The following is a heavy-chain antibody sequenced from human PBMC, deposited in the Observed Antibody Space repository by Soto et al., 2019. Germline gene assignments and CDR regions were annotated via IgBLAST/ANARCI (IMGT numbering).Heavy chain of an antibody. J-gene: IGHJ4*02. CDR3: AREGDYGDFFDY. Sequence: PGGSLRLSCAASGFTFISYWMSWVRQAPGKGLEWVANIKQDGSEKYYVDSVKGRFTISRDNAKNSLYLQMNSLRAEDTAVYYCAREGDYGDFFDYWGQGTLVTVSS. CDR1: GFTFISYW. CDR2: IKQDGSEK. V-gene: IGHV3-7*01. D-gene: IGHD4-17*01.